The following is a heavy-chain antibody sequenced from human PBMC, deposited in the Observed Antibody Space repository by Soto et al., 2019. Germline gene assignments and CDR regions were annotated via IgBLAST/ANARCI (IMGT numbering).Heavy chain of an antibody. D-gene: IGHD3-10*01. V-gene: IGHV4-34*01. CDR2: INHSGST. Sequence: PSETPSLTCAVYGWSFSGYYWSWVRQPPGKGLEWIGEINHSGSTNYNPSLKSRVTISVDTSKNQFSLKLSSVTAADTAVYYCARGVPYYYGSDISGWVDHWCKGTRVT. CDR3: ARGVPYYYGSDISGWVDH. CDR1: GWSFSGYY. J-gene: IGHJ5*02.